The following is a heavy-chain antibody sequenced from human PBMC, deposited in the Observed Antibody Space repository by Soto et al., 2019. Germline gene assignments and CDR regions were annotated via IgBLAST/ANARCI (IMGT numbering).Heavy chain of an antibody. D-gene: IGHD5-18*01. Sequence: PSETLSLTCTVYGGSISSSSYYWGWIRQPPGKGLEWIGSIYYSGSTYYNPSLKSRVTISVDTSKNQFSLKLSSVTAADTAVYYCACIFSGGYGYGFYYYGMDVWGQGTTVTVSS. CDR3: ACIFSGGYGYGFYYYGMDV. CDR2: IYYSGST. V-gene: IGHV4-39*01. CDR1: GGSISSSSYY. J-gene: IGHJ6*02.